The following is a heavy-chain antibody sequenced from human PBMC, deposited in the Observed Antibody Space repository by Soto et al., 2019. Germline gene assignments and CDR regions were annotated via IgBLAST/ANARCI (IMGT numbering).Heavy chain of an antibody. J-gene: IGHJ3*02. V-gene: IGHV1-69*02. CDR1: GGTFSSYT. CDR2: IIPILGIA. D-gene: IGHD3-10*01. CDR3: ARQLWFGTDRAFDI. Sequence: ASVKVSCKASGGTFSSYTISWVRQAPGQGLEWMGRIIPILGIANYAQKFQGRVTMTRDTSTSTVYMELSSLRSEDTAVYYCARQLWFGTDRAFDIWGQGTMVTVSS.